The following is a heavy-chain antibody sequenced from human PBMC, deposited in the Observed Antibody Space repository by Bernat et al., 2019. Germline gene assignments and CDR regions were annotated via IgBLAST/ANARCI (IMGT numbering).Heavy chain of an antibody. D-gene: IGHD2-8*01. CDR3: AKMATWYFDL. V-gene: IGHV4-34*01. CDR1: GGSFSGYY. CDR2: INHSGST. J-gene: IGHJ2*01. Sequence: QVQLQQWGAGLLKPSETLSLTCAVYGGSFSGYYWSWIRQPPGKGLEWIGEINHSGSTNYNPSLKSRVTISVDTSKNQFSLKLSSVTAADTAVYYCAKMATWYFDLWGRGTLVTVSS.